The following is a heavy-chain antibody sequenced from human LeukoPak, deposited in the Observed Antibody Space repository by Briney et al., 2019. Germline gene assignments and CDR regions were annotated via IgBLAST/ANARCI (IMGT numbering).Heavy chain of an antibody. CDR3: ARSPRGYGEFDY. D-gene: IGHD5-18*01. J-gene: IGHJ4*02. CDR1: GGSISNYC. V-gene: IGHV4-59*01. CDR2: IYYSGST. Sequence: SETLSLTCTVSGGSISNYCWSWIRQPPGEGLEWIGYIYYSGSTSDNPSLKSRVTISVDTSKNQFSLKLSSVTAADTAVYYCARSPRGYGEFDYWGQGTLVTVSS.